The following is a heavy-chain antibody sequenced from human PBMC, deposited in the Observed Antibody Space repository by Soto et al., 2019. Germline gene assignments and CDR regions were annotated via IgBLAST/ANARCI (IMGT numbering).Heavy chain of an antibody. Sequence: LRLSCVASGFTFSSYWMTWVRQAPGKGLEWVGNIKQDGGEKNYVDSVKGRFTISRDNAKNSVYLQMNSLRAEDTAVYYCAREIVVARGASYFDYWGPGTLVTVSS. CDR3: AREIVVARGASYFDY. CDR1: GFTFSSYW. J-gene: IGHJ4*02. CDR2: IKQDGGEK. D-gene: IGHD2-2*01. V-gene: IGHV3-7*04.